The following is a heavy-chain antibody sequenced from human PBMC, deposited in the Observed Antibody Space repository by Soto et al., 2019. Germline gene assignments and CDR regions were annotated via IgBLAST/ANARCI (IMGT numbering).Heavy chain of an antibody. D-gene: IGHD6-13*01. CDR2: INSDGSRT. Sequence: EVQLVESGGGLVQPGESLILSCAASGFTFSSYWMHWVRQAPGKGLVWVSRINSDGSRTNYADSVKGRFTVSRDNAKNTQYLQMNSLRAEDTAVYYCARVLTGSWNWFDPWGQGTLVTVSS. CDR3: ARVLTGSWNWFDP. CDR1: GFTFSSYW. J-gene: IGHJ5*02. V-gene: IGHV3-74*01.